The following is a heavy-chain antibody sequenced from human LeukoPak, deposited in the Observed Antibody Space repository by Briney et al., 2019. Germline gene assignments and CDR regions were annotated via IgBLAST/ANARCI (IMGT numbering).Heavy chain of an antibody. V-gene: IGHV1-69*13. J-gene: IGHJ4*02. CDR2: IIPIFGTA. CDR3: ASHHYDSSGYYYGIDY. CDR1: GGTFSSYA. Sequence: SVKVSCKASGGTFSSYAISWVRQAPGQGLEWMGGIIPIFGTANYAQKFQGRVTITADESTSTAYMELSSLRSEDTAVYYCASHHYDSSGYYYGIDYWGQGTLVTVSS. D-gene: IGHD3-22*01.